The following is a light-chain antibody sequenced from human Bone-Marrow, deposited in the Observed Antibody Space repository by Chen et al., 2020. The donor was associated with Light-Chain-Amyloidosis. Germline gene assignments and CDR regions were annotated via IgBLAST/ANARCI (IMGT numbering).Light chain of an antibody. Sequence: QSALTQPASVSGSPGQSITISCTGTSGDVGTYNYVSWYQQHPGKAPKVMIYAVSNRPSGVSNRFSGSESGNTASLNISGLQAEDEADDYCSSCTSSSSYVFGPGTKVTVL. CDR2: AVS. J-gene: IGLJ1*01. CDR1: SGDVGTYNY. CDR3: SSCTSSSSYV. V-gene: IGLV2-14*01.